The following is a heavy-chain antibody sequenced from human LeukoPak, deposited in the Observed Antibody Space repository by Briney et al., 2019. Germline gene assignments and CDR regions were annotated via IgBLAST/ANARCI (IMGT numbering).Heavy chain of an antibody. CDR1: GFTFSSYE. CDR2: ISSSGSTT. J-gene: IGHJ4*02. CDR3: AAKEATRSDFDY. V-gene: IGHV3-48*03. D-gene: IGHD4/OR15-4a*01. Sequence: PGGSLRLSCVASGFTFSSYEMNWARQAPGRGLEWVSDISSSGSTTHYADSAKGRFTISRDNAKNSLYLQMNSLRGEDTAVYYCAAKEATRSDFDYWGQGTLVTVAS.